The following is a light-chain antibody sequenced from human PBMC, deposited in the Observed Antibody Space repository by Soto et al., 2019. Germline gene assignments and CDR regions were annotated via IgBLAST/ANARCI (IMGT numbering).Light chain of an antibody. V-gene: IGKV1-5*03. Sequence: IQMTQSPSTVSASVGDRVAISCRASQSIGIWLSWYQQKPGKAPIFLIYTASTLLGGVPSRFSGSESGTEFTLTFSSLQPDEFATYYCQQYRDYSWTFDQGTKVQIK. CDR3: QQYRDYSWT. CDR1: QSIGIW. CDR2: TAS. J-gene: IGKJ1*01.